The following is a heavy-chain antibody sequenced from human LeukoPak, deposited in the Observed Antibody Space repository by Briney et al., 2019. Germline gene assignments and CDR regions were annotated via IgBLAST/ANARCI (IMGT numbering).Heavy chain of an antibody. D-gene: IGHD6-19*01. V-gene: IGHV3-74*01. CDR2: IKSDGSST. CDR1: GFTFRSYW. CDR3: ARRGAVAGTFDL. J-gene: IGHJ2*01. Sequence: PGGSLRLSCAASGFTFRSYWMNWVRQVPGKGLVWVSRIKSDGSSTIYADSVKGRFTISRDNAKNTLYLQMNSLRDEDTALYYCARRGAVAGTFDLWGRGTLVTVSS.